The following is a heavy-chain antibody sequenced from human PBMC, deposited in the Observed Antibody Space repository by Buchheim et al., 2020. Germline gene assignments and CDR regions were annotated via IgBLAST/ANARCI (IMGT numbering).Heavy chain of an antibody. CDR3: ARDLFPGSSGNGIDGY. V-gene: IGHV1-46*01. CDR2: INPSGGST. D-gene: IGHD1-1*01. Sequence: QVQLVQSGAEVKKPGASVKVSCKASGYTFTSYYMHWVRQAPGQGLEWMGIINPSGGSTSYAQKFQGRVTMTRDTFTSTVYMELSRLRSEDTAVYYCARDLFPGSSGNGIDGYWGQGTL. J-gene: IGHJ4*02. CDR1: GYTFTSYY.